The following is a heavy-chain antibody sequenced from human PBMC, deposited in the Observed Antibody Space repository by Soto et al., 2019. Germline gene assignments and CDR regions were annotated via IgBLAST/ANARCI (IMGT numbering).Heavy chain of an antibody. D-gene: IGHD4-4*01. CDR3: AARDYSATSWFDP. CDR2: IYHSGST. V-gene: IGHV4-4*02. CDR1: SGSISSSNW. J-gene: IGHJ5*02. Sequence: SETLSLTCAVSSGSISSSNWWSWVRQPPGKGLEWIGEIYHSGSTNYNPSLKSRVTISVDKSKNQFSLKLSSVTAADTAVYYCAARDYSATSWFDPWGQGTLVTVSS.